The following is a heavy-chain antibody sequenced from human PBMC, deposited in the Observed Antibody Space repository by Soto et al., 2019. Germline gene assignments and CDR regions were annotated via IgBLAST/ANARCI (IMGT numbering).Heavy chain of an antibody. V-gene: IGHV3-7*01. CDR2: IKQDGSEK. Sequence: GGSLRLSCAASGFTFSSYWMSWVRQAPGKGLEWVANIKQDGSEKYYVDSVKGRFTISRDNAKNSLYLQMNSLRAEDTAVYYCAKDIAAASFDYWGQGTLVTVSS. J-gene: IGHJ4*02. CDR3: AKDIAAASFDY. D-gene: IGHD6-13*01. CDR1: GFTFSSYW.